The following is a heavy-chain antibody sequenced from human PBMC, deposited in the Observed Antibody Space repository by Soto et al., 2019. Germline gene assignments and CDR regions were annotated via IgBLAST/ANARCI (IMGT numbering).Heavy chain of an antibody. V-gene: IGHV3-23*01. J-gene: IGHJ4*02. CDR3: ATRIFWLEY. CDR1: GFTFSAYA. Sequence: EVQLLESGGGLVQPGGSLRLSCAASGFTFSAYAMSWVRQAPGKGLEWVSAISGTSPSTYYADSVQGRFSISPDSSRKTLFLQMNTLRAEDTAVYFCATRIFWLEYWGQGTLVTVSS. D-gene: IGHD3-9*01. CDR2: ISGTSPST.